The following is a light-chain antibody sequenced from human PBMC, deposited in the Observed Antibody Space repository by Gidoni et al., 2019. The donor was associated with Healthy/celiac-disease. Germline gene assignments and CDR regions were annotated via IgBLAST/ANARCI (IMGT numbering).Light chain of an antibody. J-gene: IGKJ1*01. CDR2: KSS. Sequence: DIQMTQSPSTLSASVGDRVTITCRASQSIGSWLAWYQQKPGKAPNLLIYKSSNLEDGVPSRFSGSGSGTQFTLSISSLQPDDFATYHCHHDNSLWTFXXXTKVEI. V-gene: IGKV1-5*03. CDR3: HHDNSLWT. CDR1: QSIGSW.